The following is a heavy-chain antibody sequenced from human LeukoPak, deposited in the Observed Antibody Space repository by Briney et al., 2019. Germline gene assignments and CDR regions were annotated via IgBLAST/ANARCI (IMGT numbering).Heavy chain of an antibody. D-gene: IGHD2-15*01. Sequence: SETLSLTCAVYGGSSSGYYWSWIRQPPGKGLEWIGEINHSGSTNYNPSLKSRVTISVDTSKNQFSLKLTSVTAADTAVYYCARGVCSGGSCYSEWNYWGQGTLVTVSS. J-gene: IGHJ4*02. CDR2: INHSGST. V-gene: IGHV4-34*01. CDR1: GGSSSGYY. CDR3: ARGVCSGGSCYSEWNY.